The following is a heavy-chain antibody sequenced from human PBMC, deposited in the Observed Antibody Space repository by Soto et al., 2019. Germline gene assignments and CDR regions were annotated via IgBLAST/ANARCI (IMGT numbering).Heavy chain of an antibody. CDR1: GGSFSGYY. D-gene: IGHD6-6*01. Sequence: SETLSLTCAVYGGSFSGYYWSWIRQPPGKGLEWIGEINHSGSTNYNPSLKSRVTISVDTSKNQFSLKLSSVTAADTAVYYCARIPIRIAARRSPPEKRFDPWGQGTLVTVSS. J-gene: IGHJ5*02. CDR3: ARIPIRIAARRSPPEKRFDP. CDR2: INHSGST. V-gene: IGHV4-34*01.